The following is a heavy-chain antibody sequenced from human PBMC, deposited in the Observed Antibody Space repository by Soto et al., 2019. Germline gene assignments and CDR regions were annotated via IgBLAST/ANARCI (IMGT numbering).Heavy chain of an antibody. D-gene: IGHD2-15*01. V-gene: IGHV3-48*01. CDR1: GFTFSSYS. CDR2: ISSRSSTI. Sequence: EVQLVESGGGLVQPGGSLRLSCAASGFTFSSYSMNWVRQAPGKGLEWVSYISSRSSTIYYADSVKGRFTISRDNAKNSLYLQMNSLRAEDTAVYYCARGGGCSGGSCNFDYWGQGTLVTVSS. CDR3: ARGGGCSGGSCNFDY. J-gene: IGHJ4*02.